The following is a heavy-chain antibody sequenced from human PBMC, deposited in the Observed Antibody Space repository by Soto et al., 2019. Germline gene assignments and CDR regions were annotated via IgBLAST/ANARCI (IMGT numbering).Heavy chain of an antibody. CDR3: ARDPFPYGYYFDY. D-gene: IGHD4-17*01. CDR1: GYTFIGNY. V-gene: IGHV1-2*02. Sequence: ASVKFSFKASGYTFIGNYIHWVRQAPGQGLDCIGWMSPSGGDTKVAQRFQGRVTMTRDTSISTAYMELSSLRSDDTAIYYCARDPFPYGYYFDYSGQGTLVTVSS. J-gene: IGHJ4*02. CDR2: MSPSGGDT.